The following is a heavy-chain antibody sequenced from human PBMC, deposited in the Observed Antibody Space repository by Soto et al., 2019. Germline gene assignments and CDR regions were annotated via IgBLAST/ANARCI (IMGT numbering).Heavy chain of an antibody. Sequence: PSETLSLTCTVSGGSISSGDYYWSWIRQPPGKGLEWIGYIYYSGSTYYNPSLKSRVTISVDTSKNQFSLKLSSVTAADTAVYYCARDLVPNWFDPWGQGTLVTVSS. CDR2: IYYSGST. CDR3: ARDLVPNWFDP. V-gene: IGHV4-30-4*01. CDR1: GGSISSGDYY. J-gene: IGHJ5*02.